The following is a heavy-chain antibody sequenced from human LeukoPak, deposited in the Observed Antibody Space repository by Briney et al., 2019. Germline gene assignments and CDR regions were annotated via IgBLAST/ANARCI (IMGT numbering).Heavy chain of an antibody. V-gene: IGHV3-30*18. CDR2: TSDDGSNT. D-gene: IGHD2-21*01. J-gene: IGHJ4*02. CDR1: GFTFSSYG. CDR3: AKDGCGDSICSTLYFFDY. Sequence: GGSLRLSCAASGFTFSSYGMHWVRQAQGKGLEWVAVTSDDGSNTYYADSVKGRFTISRDNSKKMLYLQMSSLRAEDTAVYYCAKDGCGDSICSTLYFFDYWGQGSQVTVSS.